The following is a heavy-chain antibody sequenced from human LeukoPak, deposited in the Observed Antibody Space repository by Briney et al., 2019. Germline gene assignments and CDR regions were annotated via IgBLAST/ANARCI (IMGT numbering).Heavy chain of an antibody. Sequence: SETLSLTCAVYGGSFSGYYWSWIRQPPGKGLKWIGEINHSGSTNYNPSLKSRVTISVDTSKNQFSLKLSSVTAADTAVYYCARGPTGSSWYGRPFDYWGQGTLVTVSS. D-gene: IGHD6-13*01. CDR2: INHSGST. V-gene: IGHV4-34*01. CDR1: GGSFSGYY. J-gene: IGHJ4*02. CDR3: ARGPTGSSWYGRPFDY.